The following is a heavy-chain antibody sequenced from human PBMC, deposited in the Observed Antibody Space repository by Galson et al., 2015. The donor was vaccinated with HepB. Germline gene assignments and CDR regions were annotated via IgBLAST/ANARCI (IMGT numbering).Heavy chain of an antibody. Sequence: SVKVSCKVSGYTVTELSMHWVRKAPGKGLEWMGVFHPEEGETIYAQKFQGRVTMTEDTSTDTAYMELSSLRSEDTAVYYCATVVDTALDGFEYFQHWGQGTLVTVSS. J-gene: IGHJ1*01. CDR1: GYTVTELS. CDR2: FHPEEGET. CDR3: ATVVDTALDGFEYFQH. V-gene: IGHV1-24*01. D-gene: IGHD5-18*01.